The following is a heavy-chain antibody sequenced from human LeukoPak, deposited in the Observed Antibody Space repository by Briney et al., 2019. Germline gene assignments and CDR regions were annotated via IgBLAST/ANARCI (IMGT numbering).Heavy chain of an antibody. Sequence: SETLSLTCAVYGGSFSGYYWSWIRQPPGKGLEWIGEINHSGSTNYNPSLKSRVTISVDTSKNQFSLKLSSVTAADTAVYYCARDRDPGEGYFDYWGQGTLVTVSS. V-gene: IGHV4-34*01. CDR1: GGSFSGYY. J-gene: IGHJ4*02. CDR2: INHSGST. CDR3: ARDRDPGEGYFDY.